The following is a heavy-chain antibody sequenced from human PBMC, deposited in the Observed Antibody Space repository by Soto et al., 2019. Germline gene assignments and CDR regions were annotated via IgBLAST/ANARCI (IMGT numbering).Heavy chain of an antibody. CDR3: ARGFPSSGYSYQYRAFAI. J-gene: IGHJ3*02. D-gene: IGHD5-18*01. CDR1: GFSFSSYS. V-gene: IGHV3-48*02. CDR2: ISSGSETI. Sequence: EVQLVESGGGLVQPGGSLSLSCAGSGFSFSSYSMHWVRQAPGMGLEWVAFISSGSETIYYADSVKGRFTISRDNAKNSLYLQMNSLRDEDTAVYYCARGFPSSGYSYQYRAFAIWGQGTMVTVSS.